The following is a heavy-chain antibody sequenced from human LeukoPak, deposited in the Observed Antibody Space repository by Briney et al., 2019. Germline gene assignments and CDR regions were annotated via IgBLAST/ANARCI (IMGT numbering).Heavy chain of an antibody. D-gene: IGHD1-26*01. CDR1: GYTFTNYD. V-gene: IGHV1-8*03. CDR2: MNPNSGNT. CDR3: ATSVGVLGYAFDV. Sequence: ASVKVSCKASGYTFTNYDINWVRQATRQGLEWMGWMNPNSGNTGYAQKFQGRVTFTRNTSTNTAYMELTSLTSEDTAVFYCATSVGVLGYAFDVWGQGTMVAVSS. J-gene: IGHJ3*01.